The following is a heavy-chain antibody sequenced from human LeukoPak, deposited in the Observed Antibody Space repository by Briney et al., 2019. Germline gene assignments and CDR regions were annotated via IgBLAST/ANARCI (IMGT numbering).Heavy chain of an antibody. CDR2: MNPNSGNT. CDR1: GYTFTSYD. J-gene: IGHJ3*02. D-gene: IGHD3-22*01. Sequence: GASVKVSCKASGYTFTSYDINWVRQATGQGLEWMGWMNPNSGNTGYAQKFQGRVTMTRNTSISTAYMELSSLRSEDTAVYYCARARPSMIVVVYAGPHDAFDIWGQGTMVTASS. V-gene: IGHV1-8*01. CDR3: ARARPSMIVVVYAGPHDAFDI.